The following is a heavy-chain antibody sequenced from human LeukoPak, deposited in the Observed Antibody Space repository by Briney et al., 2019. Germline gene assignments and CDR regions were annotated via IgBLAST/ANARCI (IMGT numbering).Heavy chain of an antibody. CDR3: ARERRKNSSGYYYRAVWFDP. Sequence: PSETLSLTCTVSGYSISSGYYWSWIRQPPGKGLEWIGEINHSGSTNYNPSLKSRVTISVDTSKNQFSLKLSSVTAADTAVYYCARERRKNSSGYYYRAVWFDPWGQGTLVTVSS. CDR2: INHSGST. V-gene: IGHV4-38-2*02. D-gene: IGHD3-22*01. J-gene: IGHJ5*02. CDR1: GYSISSGYY.